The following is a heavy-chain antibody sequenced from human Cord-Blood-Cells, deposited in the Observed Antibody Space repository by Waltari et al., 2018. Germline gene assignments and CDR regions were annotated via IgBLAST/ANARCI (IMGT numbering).Heavy chain of an antibody. CDR3: ARGSTVNYYGMDV. CDR2: IWYDGSNK. V-gene: IGHV3-33*01. CDR1: GFTYSGYG. Sequence: QVQLVESGGGVVQPGGSLRLSCAVSGFTYSGYGSHWVRPAPGKGLEWVAVIWYDGSNKYYADSVKGRFTISRDNSKNTLYLQMNSLRAEDTTVYYCARGSTVNYYGMDVWGQGTTVTVSS. J-gene: IGHJ6*02. D-gene: IGHD4-4*01.